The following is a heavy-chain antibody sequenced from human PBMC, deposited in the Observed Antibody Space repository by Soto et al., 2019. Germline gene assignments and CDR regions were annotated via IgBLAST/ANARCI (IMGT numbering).Heavy chain of an antibody. CDR3: ARGGHVVVVTAALDY. Sequence: QVQLVQSGAEVKKPGASVKVSCKASGDTFTDYYIRWVRQAPGQGLEWMGTVNPSGGHTTYAQHFLGRMTMTRDTSTSTLDMELTSLTSEDTAVYYCARGGHVVVVTAALDYWGQGTLVTVSS. D-gene: IGHD2-21*02. CDR1: GDTFTDYY. J-gene: IGHJ4*02. V-gene: IGHV1-46*01. CDR2: VNPSGGHT.